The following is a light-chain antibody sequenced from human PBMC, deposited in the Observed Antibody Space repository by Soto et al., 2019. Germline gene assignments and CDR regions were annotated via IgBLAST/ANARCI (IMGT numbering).Light chain of an antibody. CDR3: QQNYSIPIT. Sequence: DIQMTQSPSPLSASVGGSVTVTCRASQSISTSLNWYHQKPGKAPDLLIYGASSFQSGVTSRFTGSGSGTDFTLTITDLQPEDFATYYCQQNYSIPITFGQGTRLEIK. CDR1: QSISTS. J-gene: IGKJ5*01. V-gene: IGKV1-39*01. CDR2: GAS.